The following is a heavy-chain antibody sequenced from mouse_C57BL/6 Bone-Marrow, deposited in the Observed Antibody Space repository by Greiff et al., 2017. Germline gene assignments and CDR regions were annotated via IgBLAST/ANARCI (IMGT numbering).Heavy chain of an antibody. CDR1: GFTFTDYY. D-gene: IGHD6-1*01. CDR3: ARSPSHSDYVDY. CDR2: IRNKANGYTT. J-gene: IGHJ2*01. V-gene: IGHV7-3*01. Sequence: EVQLVESGGGLVQPGGSLSLSCAASGFTFTDYYMSWVRQPPGKALEWLGFIRNKANGYTTEYSASVKGRFTISRDNSQSIRYLQMNALRAEDSATYYSARSPSHSDYVDYWGQGTTLTVSS.